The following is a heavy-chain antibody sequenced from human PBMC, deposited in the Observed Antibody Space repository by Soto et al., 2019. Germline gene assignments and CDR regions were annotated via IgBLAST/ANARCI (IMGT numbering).Heavy chain of an antibody. J-gene: IGHJ6*02. V-gene: IGHV1-8*01. CDR1: GYTFTSYD. CDR3: ARAREYSYGMDV. CDR2: MNPNSGNT. Sequence: QVQLVQSGAEVKKPGASVKVSCKASGYTFTSYDINWVRQATGQGLEWMGWMNPNSGNTGYAQKFQGRATMTRNSPISTAYMGQSSLRSEDTAVYYCARAREYSYGMDVWGQGTTVTVSS.